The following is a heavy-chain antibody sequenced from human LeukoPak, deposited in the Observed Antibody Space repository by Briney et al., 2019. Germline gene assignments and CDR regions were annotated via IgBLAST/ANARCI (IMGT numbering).Heavy chain of an antibody. D-gene: IGHD2-21*02. Sequence: GGSLRLSCVASEFNFFSYGMQWVRQAPGKGLVWVSRIFTDGTTTSYADSVKGRFTISRDSAKNTLYLQMNSLRAEDTAVYYCARELPREVTLDYWGQGTLVTVSP. CDR1: EFNFFSYG. V-gene: IGHV3-74*01. J-gene: IGHJ4*01. CDR3: ARELPREVTLDY. CDR2: IFTDGTTT.